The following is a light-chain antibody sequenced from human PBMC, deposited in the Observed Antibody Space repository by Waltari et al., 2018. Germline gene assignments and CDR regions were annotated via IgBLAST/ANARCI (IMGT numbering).Light chain of an antibody. CDR2: EVS. CDR1: SSDVGGYNY. V-gene: IGLV2-14*01. Sequence: QSALTHPASVSGSPGQSITISCTGTSSDVGGYNYVSWYQQHPGKAPKLMIYEVSNRPSGVSNRFSGSKSGNTASLTISGLQAEAEADYYCSSYPSSSTLDWVFGGGTKLTVL. CDR3: SSYPSSSTLDWV. J-gene: IGLJ3*02.